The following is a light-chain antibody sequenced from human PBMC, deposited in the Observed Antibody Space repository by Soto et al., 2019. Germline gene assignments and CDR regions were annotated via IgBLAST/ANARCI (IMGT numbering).Light chain of an antibody. CDR1: QGISRY. CDR3: EQRNSYPRA. J-gene: IGKJ3*01. CDR2: AAS. Sequence: IQLTQSPSSLSASVGDRVTITCRASQGISRYLAWYQQKPGKAPKLLIYAASTLQSAVPSRFSGSGSGTESNLSISGLQHEDFASYYCEQRNSYPRAFGTGTKVDI. V-gene: IGKV1-9*01.